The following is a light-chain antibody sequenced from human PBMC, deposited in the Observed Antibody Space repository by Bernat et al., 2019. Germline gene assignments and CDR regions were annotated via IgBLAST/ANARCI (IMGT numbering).Light chain of an antibody. V-gene: IGLV2-11*01. CDR1: SSDVGGYNY. Sequence: QCALTQPRSVSGSPGQSVTISCTGTSSDVGGYNYVSWYQQHPGKAPKLMIYDVNKRPSGVPDRFSGSKSDNTASLTISGLQAEDEADYYCCSYAGNTAWVFGAGTKVTVL. J-gene: IGLJ3*02. CDR2: DVN. CDR3: CSYAGNTAWV.